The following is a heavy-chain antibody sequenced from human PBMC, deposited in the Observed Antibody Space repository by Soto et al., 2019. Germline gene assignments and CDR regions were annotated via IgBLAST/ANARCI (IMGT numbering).Heavy chain of an antibody. Sequence: QVHLVESGGGVVQPGKSLRLSCAASGFNFSQHAIHWVRQAPGKGLEWVAVISYGGSKKYYADSVSGRFSISRDNSTATLFLHMNNLRIDDTAVYFCARDCSVICGEAFDVWGQGTMVTVSS. CDR2: ISYGGSKK. V-gene: IGHV3-30-3*01. D-gene: IGHD3-10*01. CDR3: ARDCSVICGEAFDV. J-gene: IGHJ3*01. CDR1: GFNFSQHA.